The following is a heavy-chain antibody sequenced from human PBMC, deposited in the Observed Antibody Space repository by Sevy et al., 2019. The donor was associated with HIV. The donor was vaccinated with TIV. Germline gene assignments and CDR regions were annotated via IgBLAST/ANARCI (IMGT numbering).Heavy chain of an antibody. CDR3: TTLIGVAGTVVID. D-gene: IGHD6-19*01. J-gene: IGHJ4*02. Sequence: GGSLRLSCAASGFTFSNAWMSWVRQAPGKGLEWVGRIKSKTDGGTTDYAAPVKGRFTISRDDSKNTLYLQMNSLKTEDTAVYYCTTLIGVAGTVVIDWGQGTLVTVSS. V-gene: IGHV3-15*01. CDR2: IKSKTDGGTT. CDR1: GFTFSNAW.